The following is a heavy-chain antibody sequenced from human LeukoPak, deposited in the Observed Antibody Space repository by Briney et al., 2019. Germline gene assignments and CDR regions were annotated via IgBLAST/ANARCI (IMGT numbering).Heavy chain of an antibody. J-gene: IGHJ3*02. D-gene: IGHD3-10*01. Sequence: SETLSLTCTVSGYSISSGYYWGWLRQPPGKGLEWIGSIYHSGSTYYNPPLKSRVTISVDTSKNQFSLKLSSVTAADTAVYYCARFAIIAGAAFDIWGQGTMVTVSS. CDR3: ARFAIIAGAAFDI. CDR2: IYHSGST. CDR1: GYSISSGYY. V-gene: IGHV4-38-2*02.